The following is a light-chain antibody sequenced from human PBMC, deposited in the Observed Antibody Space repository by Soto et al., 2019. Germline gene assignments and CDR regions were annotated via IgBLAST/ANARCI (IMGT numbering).Light chain of an antibody. V-gene: IGKV3D-20*02. CDR2: GAS. CDR1: QSVSSSY. CDR3: QERSNWTSIT. Sequence: EIVLPQSPGTLSFSPGERATLSCRASQSVSSSYLAWYQQKPGQAPRLLIYGASTRATGIPDRFSGSGSGTDFTLTISRLEPEDFAIYYCQERSNWTSITFGQGTRLEIK. J-gene: IGKJ5*01.